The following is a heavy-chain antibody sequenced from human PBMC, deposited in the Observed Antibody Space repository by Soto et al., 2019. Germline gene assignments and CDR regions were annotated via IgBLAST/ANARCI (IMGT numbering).Heavy chain of an antibody. D-gene: IGHD6-19*01. Sequence: QVRLVESGGGVVQPGRSLRLSCAASGFTFSNYGMHWVRQAPGKGLEWVALISYDGSDKYYADSVKGRFTISRDNSKNTLYLQMNRLRAEDAAVYYCAKGSSYSSGWISSTFDYWGQGTLVTVSS. CDR1: GFTFSNYG. CDR3: AKGSSYSSGWISSTFDY. V-gene: IGHV3-30*18. CDR2: ISYDGSDK. J-gene: IGHJ4*02.